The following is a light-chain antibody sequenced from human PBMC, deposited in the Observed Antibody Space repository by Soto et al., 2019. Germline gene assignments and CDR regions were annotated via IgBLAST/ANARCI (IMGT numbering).Light chain of an antibody. CDR3: QSYDSSLSGWV. CDR1: SSNIGAGYD. J-gene: IGLJ3*02. Sequence: QSVLTQPPSVSGAPGQRVTISCTGSSSNIGAGYDVHWYHQLPGTAPKLLIHGNSNRPSGVPDRFSGSKSGTSASLAITGLQAEDEADYYCQSYDSSLSGWVFGGGTKLTVL. V-gene: IGLV1-40*01. CDR2: GNS.